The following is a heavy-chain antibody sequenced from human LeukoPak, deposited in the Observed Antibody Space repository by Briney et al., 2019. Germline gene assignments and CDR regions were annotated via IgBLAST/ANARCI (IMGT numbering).Heavy chain of an antibody. CDR2: ISWNSGSI. D-gene: IGHD6-19*01. CDR1: GFTFVDYD. Sequence: GRSLRLSCAASGFTFVDYDMHLVRQAPGKGLEWVSGISWNSGSIGYADSVKGRFSISRDNAKNSLYLQMNSLRAEDTALYYCAKGRGSSGWFDYWGQGTLVTVSS. J-gene: IGHJ4*02. V-gene: IGHV3-9*01. CDR3: AKGRGSSGWFDY.